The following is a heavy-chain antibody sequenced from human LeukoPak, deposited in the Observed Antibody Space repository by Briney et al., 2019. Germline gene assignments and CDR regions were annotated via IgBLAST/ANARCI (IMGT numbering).Heavy chain of an antibody. Sequence: GGSLRLSCPASGFTFSSYSMNWVRQPPGKGLAWVSYISSSSTIYYEDSVKGRFTISRDNAKNSLYLQMNSLRAEDTAVYYCARADFWXGTXXXLDYW. J-gene: IGHJ4*01. CDR3: ARADFWXGTXXXLDY. CDR2: ISSSSTI. CDR1: GFTFSSYS. D-gene: IGHD3-3*01. V-gene: IGHV3-48*01.